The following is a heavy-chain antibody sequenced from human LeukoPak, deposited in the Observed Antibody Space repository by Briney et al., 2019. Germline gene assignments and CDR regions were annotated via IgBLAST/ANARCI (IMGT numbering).Heavy chain of an antibody. CDR1: GFTFSSYS. CDR2: ISTDGSLI. J-gene: IGHJ4*02. D-gene: IGHD2-15*01. Sequence: GGSLRLSCAASGFTFSSYSMNWVRQAPGKGLEWVSYISTDGSLISYADPVKGRFTIFRDNAKNSLYLQMNSLRDEDTAVYYCVSWTAQPYYFDYWGQGTLVTVSS. CDR3: VSWTAQPYYFDY. V-gene: IGHV3-48*02.